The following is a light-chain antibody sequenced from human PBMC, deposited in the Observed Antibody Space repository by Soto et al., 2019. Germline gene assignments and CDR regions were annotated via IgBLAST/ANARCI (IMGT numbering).Light chain of an antibody. CDR3: QQYGSSGT. CDR1: QSVSISY. CDR2: GAS. V-gene: IGKV3-20*01. Sequence: EMVLTQSPGTLSLSPGGGATRSCRASQSVSISYLAWYQQRPGQAPRLLIYGASSRAIGIPDRFSGGGSGTDFTLTISRLEPEDFAVYYCQQYGSSGTFGQGTKVDIK. J-gene: IGKJ1*01.